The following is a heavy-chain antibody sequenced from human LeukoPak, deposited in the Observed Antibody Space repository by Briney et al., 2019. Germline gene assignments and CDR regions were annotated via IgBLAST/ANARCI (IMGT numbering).Heavy chain of an antibody. J-gene: IGHJ4*02. V-gene: IGHV1-8*01. CDR1: GYTFTNYD. Sequence: GASVTVSCKASGYTFTNYDINWVRQATGQGLDWMGYMNPNSGNSAYAQKFQGRVTITTDASISTAYLALSGLRSEDTALYYCAREGLDYWGQGTLVTVSS. CDR2: MNPNSGNS. CDR3: AREGLDY.